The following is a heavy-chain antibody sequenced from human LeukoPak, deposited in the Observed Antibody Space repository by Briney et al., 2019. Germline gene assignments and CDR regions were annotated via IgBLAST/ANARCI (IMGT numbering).Heavy chain of an antibody. CDR2: ISYDGSNK. J-gene: IGHJ5*02. D-gene: IGHD5-18*01. V-gene: IGHV3-30*04. CDR1: GFTFSSYA. CDR3: AREWGTAMELAYNWFDP. Sequence: PGESLRLSCAASGFTFSSYAMHWVRQAPGKGLEWVAVISYDGSNKYYADSVKGRFTISRDNSKNTLYLQMNSLRAEDTAVYYCAREWGTAMELAYNWFDPWGQGTLVTVSS.